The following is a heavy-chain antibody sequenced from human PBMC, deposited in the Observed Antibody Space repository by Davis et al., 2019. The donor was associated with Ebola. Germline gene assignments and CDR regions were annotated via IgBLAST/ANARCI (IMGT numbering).Heavy chain of an antibody. CDR2: IKHSGST. CDR3: ARVYYSSSNWFDP. V-gene: IGHV4-34*01. D-gene: IGHD6-6*01. J-gene: IGHJ5*02. Sequence: WVRQAPGKGLEWIGEIKHSGSTNYNPSLKSRVTISVDTSKNQFSLKLSSVTAADTAVYYCARVYYSSSNWFDPWGQGTLVTVSS.